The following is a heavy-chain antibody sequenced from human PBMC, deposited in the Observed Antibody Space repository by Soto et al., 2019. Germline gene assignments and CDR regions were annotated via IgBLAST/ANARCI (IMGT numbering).Heavy chain of an antibody. CDR3: AREGYYDSSGYYSY. D-gene: IGHD3-22*01. V-gene: IGHV3-33*01. CDR2: IWYDGSNK. J-gene: IGHJ4*02. Sequence: QVQLVESGGGVVQPGRSLRLSCSASGFTFSSYGMHWVRQAPGKGLEWVAVIWYDGSNKYYADSVKGRFTISRDNSKNTRYLQMNSLRAEDTAVYYCAREGYYDSSGYYSYWGQGTLVTVSS. CDR1: GFTFSSYG.